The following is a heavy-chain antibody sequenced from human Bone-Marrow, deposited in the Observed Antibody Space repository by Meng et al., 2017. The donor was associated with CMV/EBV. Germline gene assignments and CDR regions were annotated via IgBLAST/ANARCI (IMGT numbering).Heavy chain of an antibody. V-gene: IGHV4-34*01. Sequence: GPLRLSCAVYGGSFSGYYWSWIRQPPGKGLEWIGSIYHSGSTYYNPSLKSRVTISVDTSKNQFSLKLSSVTAADTAVYYCASTEYDFCSGSSSWGQGTHVPVSS. D-gene: IGHD3-3*01. CDR3: ASTEYDFCSGSSS. J-gene: IGHJ5*02. CDR2: IYHSGST. CDR1: GGSFSGYY.